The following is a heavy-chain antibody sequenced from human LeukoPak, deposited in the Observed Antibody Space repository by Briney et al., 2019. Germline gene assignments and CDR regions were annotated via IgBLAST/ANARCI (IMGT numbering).Heavy chain of an antibody. CDR1: GYTFTSYY. J-gene: IGHJ5*02. CDR3: ARGFCSGGICYSDWFDP. V-gene: IGHV1-46*01. Sequence: ASVKVSCKASGYTFTSYYMHWVRQAPGQGLEWMGIINPSGGSTSYAQKFQGRVTMTRDTSTSTVYMELRSLRSDDTAVYYCARGFCSGGICYSDWFDPWGQGTLVTVSS. CDR2: INPSGGST. D-gene: IGHD2-15*01.